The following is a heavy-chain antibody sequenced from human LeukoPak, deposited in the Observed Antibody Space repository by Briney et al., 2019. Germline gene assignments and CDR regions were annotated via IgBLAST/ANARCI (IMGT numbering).Heavy chain of an antibody. V-gene: IGHV4-59*08. D-gene: IGHD3-10*01. Sequence: PSETLSLTCTVSGGSISSYYWSWIRQPPGKGLEWIGYIYYSGSTNYNPSLKSRVTISVDTSKNQFSLKLGSVTAADTAVYYCARQDAGSGSSFDYWGQGTLVTVSS. CDR2: IYYSGST. CDR1: GGSISSYY. J-gene: IGHJ4*02. CDR3: ARQDAGSGSSFDY.